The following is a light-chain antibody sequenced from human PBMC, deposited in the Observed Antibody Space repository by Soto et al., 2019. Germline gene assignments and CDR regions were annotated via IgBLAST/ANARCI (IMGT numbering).Light chain of an antibody. V-gene: IGKV1-39*01. Sequence: DIQMTQSPSSLSASVGDRVTITCRASQSIITYLNWYQQKPGKAPRLLIYAASSLQSGVPSRFSGSGSGTDFTLTISTLQPKDFATYYCQQSYSTLRAFGQGTKVEVK. CDR3: QQSYSTLRA. J-gene: IGKJ1*01. CDR2: AAS. CDR1: QSIITY.